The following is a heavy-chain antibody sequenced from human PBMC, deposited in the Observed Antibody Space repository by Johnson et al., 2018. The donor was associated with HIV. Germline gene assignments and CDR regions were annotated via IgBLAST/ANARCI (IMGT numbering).Heavy chain of an antibody. CDR1: GFTFSDYY. J-gene: IGHJ3*02. V-gene: IGHV3-11*04. CDR3: ARGRIYGAFAFDI. CDR2: ISSSGTTI. Sequence: QVQLVESGGGLVKPGGSLRLSCAASGFTFSDYYMTWIRQAPGKGLECVSYISSSGTTIYYTDSVKGRFTVSRDNAKNSLYLQMDSLRDDDTAVYYCARGRIYGAFAFDIWGQGTMVTVSS. D-gene: IGHD3-10*01.